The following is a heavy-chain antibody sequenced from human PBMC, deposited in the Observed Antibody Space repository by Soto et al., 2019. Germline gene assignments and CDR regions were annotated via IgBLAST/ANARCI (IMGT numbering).Heavy chain of an antibody. J-gene: IGHJ6*02. CDR2: INPSGGST. D-gene: IGHD6-13*01. V-gene: IGHV1-46*01. CDR3: AREDSSSWNVYYYYYGMDV. CDR1: GYTFTSYY. Sequence: ASVKVSCKASGYTFTSYYMHWVRQAPGQGLEWMGIINPSGGSTSYAQKFQGRVTMTRDTSTSTVYMELSSLRSEDTAVYYCAREDSSSWNVYYYYYGMDVWRQGTTVTVSS.